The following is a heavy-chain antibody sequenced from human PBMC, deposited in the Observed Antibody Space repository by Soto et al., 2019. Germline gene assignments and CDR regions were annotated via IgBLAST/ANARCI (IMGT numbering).Heavy chain of an antibody. V-gene: IGHV1-46*01. J-gene: IGHJ4*02. CDR2: INPSGGST. Sequence: ASVKVSCKASGYTFTSYYMHWVRQAPGQGLEWMGIINPSGGSTSYAQKFQGRVTMTRDTSTSTVYMELSSLRSEDTAVYYCARARRLGLGELSLPYWGQGTLVTVSS. CDR1: GYTFTSYY. CDR3: ARARRLGLGELSLPY. D-gene: IGHD3-16*02.